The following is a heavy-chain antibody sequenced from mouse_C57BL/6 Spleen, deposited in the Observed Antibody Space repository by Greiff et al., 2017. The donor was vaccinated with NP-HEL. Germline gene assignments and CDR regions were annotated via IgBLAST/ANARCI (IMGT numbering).Heavy chain of an antibody. V-gene: IGHV2-2*01. CDR1: GFSLTSYG. CDR3: ARNTRFITTVVADWYFDV. D-gene: IGHD1-1*01. Sequence: VKLMESGPGLVQPSQSLSITCTVSGFSLTSYGVHWVRQSPGKGLEWLGVIWSGGSTDYNAAFISRLSISKDNSKSQVFFKMNSLQADDTAIYYCARNTRFITTVVADWYFDVWGTGTTVTVSS. J-gene: IGHJ1*03. CDR2: IWSGGST.